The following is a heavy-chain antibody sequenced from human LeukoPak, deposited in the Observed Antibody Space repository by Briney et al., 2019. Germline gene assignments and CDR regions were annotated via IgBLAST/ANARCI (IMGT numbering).Heavy chain of an antibody. J-gene: IGHJ4*02. Sequence: GGSLRLSCAASGFTFSSYGMHWVRQAPGKGLEWVAVISYDGSNKYYADSVKGRFTISRDNSKNTLYLQMNSLRAEDTAVYYCAKWLVGYSYDYYFDYWGQGTLVTVSS. CDR1: GFTFSSYG. D-gene: IGHD5-18*01. CDR3: AKWLVGYSYDYYFDY. V-gene: IGHV3-30*18. CDR2: ISYDGSNK.